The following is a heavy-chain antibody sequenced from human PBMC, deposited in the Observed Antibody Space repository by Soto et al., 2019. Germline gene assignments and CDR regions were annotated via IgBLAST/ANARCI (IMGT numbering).Heavy chain of an antibody. CDR2: ISGSGGST. V-gene: IGHV3-23*01. CDR1: GFTFSSYA. Sequence: GGSLRLSCAASGFTFSSYAMSWVRQAPGKGLEWVSAISGSGGSTYYADSVKGQFTISRDNSKNTLYLQMNSLRAEDTAVYYCAKDHGDNGNDGVFDYWGQGTLVTVSS. J-gene: IGHJ4*02. CDR3: AKDHGDNGNDGVFDY. D-gene: IGHD1-20*01.